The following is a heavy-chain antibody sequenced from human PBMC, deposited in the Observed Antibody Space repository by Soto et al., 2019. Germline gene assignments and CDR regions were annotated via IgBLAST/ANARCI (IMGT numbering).Heavy chain of an antibody. CDR2: ISSDGSRK. CDR3: AKGQHCSSTSCYFYYYGVDV. J-gene: IGHJ6*02. Sequence: PGGSLRLSCAASGFTLNSYAMHWVRQAPGKGLEWVAVISSDGSRKYYADSVKGRLTISRDNTKNTLYLQLNSLRAEDAAIYYCAKGQHCSSTSCYFYYYGVDVWGQGTTVTVSS. D-gene: IGHD2-2*01. CDR1: GFTLNSYA. V-gene: IGHV3-30*18.